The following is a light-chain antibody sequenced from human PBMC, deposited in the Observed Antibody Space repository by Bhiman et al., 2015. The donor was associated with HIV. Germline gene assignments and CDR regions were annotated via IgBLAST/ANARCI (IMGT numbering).Light chain of an antibody. V-gene: IGLV1-40*01. CDR1: RSNIGAGYE. Sequence: QSVLTQPPSVSGAPGQRVTISCTGSRSNIGAGYEVHWYQQLPGTAPKLLIYANVNRPSGVPDRFSGSKSGTSSSLAITGLQAEDEADYYCQSYDASLRGSVFGGGTKLTVL. J-gene: IGLJ2*01. CDR3: QSYDASLRGSV. CDR2: ANV.